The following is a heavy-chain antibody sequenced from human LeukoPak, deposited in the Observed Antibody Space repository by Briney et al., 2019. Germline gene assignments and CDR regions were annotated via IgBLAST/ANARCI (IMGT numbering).Heavy chain of an antibody. CDR1: GDTVSNKRSG. CDR2: AYDMAKRST. V-gene: IGHV6-1*01. CDR3: ARVNSWTEEPDSGFDY. J-gene: IGHJ4*02. D-gene: IGHD1-14*01. Sequence: SQTLSLTSAISGDTVSNKRSGWNWIRQYPWRGLEWLRGAYDMAKRSTHYAVSVKSRITITPDRTNNPFSLQLNSASPEHTTVYYCARVNSWTEEPDSGFDYWGQGRLVTVSS.